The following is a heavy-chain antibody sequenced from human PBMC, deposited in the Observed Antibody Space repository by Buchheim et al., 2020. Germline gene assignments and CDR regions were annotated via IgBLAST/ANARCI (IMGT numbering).Heavy chain of an antibody. V-gene: IGHV3-30*04. D-gene: IGHD6-6*01. CDR1: GFTFSSYA. CDR2: ISYDGSNK. CDR3: ARDPYSSSSKDAFDI. Sequence: QVQLVESGGGVVQPGRSLRLSCAASGFTFSSYAMHWVRQAPGKGLEWVAVISYDGSNKYYADSVKGRFNISRDNSKNTLYLQMNSLRAEDTAVYYCARDPYSSSSKDAFDIWGQGT. J-gene: IGHJ3*02.